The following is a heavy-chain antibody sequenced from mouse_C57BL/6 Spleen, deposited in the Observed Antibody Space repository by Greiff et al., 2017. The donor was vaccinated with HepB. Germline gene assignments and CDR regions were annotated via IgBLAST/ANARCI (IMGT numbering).Heavy chain of an antibody. D-gene: IGHD1-1*01. Sequence: QVQLKQSGPELVKPGASVKISCKASGYTFTDYYINWVKQRPGQGLEWIGVIYPGSGNTKYNERFKGKATMTVDTSSNTAYLQLSSLTSEDSAVYFYASRNYGSSYRYFDVWGPGTTVTVSS. CDR3: ASRNYGSSYRYFDV. CDR2: IYPGSGNT. V-gene: IGHV1-84*01. CDR1: GYTFTDYY. J-gene: IGHJ1*01.